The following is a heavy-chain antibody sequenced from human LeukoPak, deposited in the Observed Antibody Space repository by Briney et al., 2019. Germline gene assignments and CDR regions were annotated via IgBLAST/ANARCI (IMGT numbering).Heavy chain of an antibody. CDR1: GFTFSSYS. V-gene: IGHV3-21*01. CDR3: ARVVWGQLTYYFDY. J-gene: IGHJ4*02. CDR2: ISTSSSYI. D-gene: IGHD3-16*01. Sequence: GGSLRLSCAASGFTFSSYSMKWVRQAPGKGLEWVSSISTSSSYIYYADSVKGRFTIFRDNAKNSLYLQMNSLRAEDTAVYYCARVVWGQLTYYFDYWGQGTLVTVSS.